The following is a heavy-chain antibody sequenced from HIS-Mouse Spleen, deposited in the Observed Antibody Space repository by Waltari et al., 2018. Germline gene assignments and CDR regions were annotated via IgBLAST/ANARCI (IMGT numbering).Heavy chain of an antibody. V-gene: IGHV1-2*02. CDR2: INPNSGGT. Sequence: QVQLVQSGAEVKKPGASVKVSCKASGYTFTGYYMHWVRQAPGQGLEWMGWINPNSGGTNDAQKFQGRVTMTRETSISTAYMELSRLRSDDTAVYYCARDYGSGSYYNAGAFDIWGQGTMVTVSS. CDR3: ARDYGSGSYYNAGAFDI. D-gene: IGHD3-10*01. J-gene: IGHJ3*02. CDR1: GYTFTGYY.